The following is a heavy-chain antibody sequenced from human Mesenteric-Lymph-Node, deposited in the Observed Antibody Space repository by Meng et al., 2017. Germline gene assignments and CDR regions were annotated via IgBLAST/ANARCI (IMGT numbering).Heavy chain of an antibody. V-gene: IGHV4-30-4*01. CDR1: GGSISSGAYY. D-gene: IGHD5-12*01. Sequence: QVQLQESGPGLVKPSQTLSLICTVSGGSISSGAYYWSWIRQPPGKGLEWIGYIYYSGSTYYNPSLKSRVTISVDTSKNQFSLRLSSVTAADTAVYYCARDLGVATSIAGFVYWGQGTLVTVSS. CDR3: ARDLGVATSIAGFVY. J-gene: IGHJ4*02. CDR2: IYYSGST.